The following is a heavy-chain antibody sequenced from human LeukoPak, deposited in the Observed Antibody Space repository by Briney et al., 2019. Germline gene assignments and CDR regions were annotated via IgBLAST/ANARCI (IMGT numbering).Heavy chain of an antibody. CDR1: GGSISSSSYY. Sequence: SETLSLTCTVSGGSISSSSYYWGWIRQPPGKGLEWIGSIYYSGSTYYNPSLKSRVTISVDTSKNQFSLKLSSVTAADTAVYYCARDSGSYFYYDYYMDVWGKGTTVTVSS. CDR3: ARDSGSYFYYDYYMDV. CDR2: IYYSGST. V-gene: IGHV4-39*07. D-gene: IGHD1-26*01. J-gene: IGHJ6*03.